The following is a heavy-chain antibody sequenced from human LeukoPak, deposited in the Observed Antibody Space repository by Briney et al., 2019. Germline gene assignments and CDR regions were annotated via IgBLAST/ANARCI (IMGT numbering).Heavy chain of an antibody. V-gene: IGHV5-51*01. CDR1: YYIITCYL. CDR3: ARRRSDSCGWYYRYLEY. D-gene: IGHD6-19*01. Sequence: LETSRDAAYYIITCYLLGLRRPPAGKRLGMRGIISTGGSDINDSQFLRGEVTISADKSISTAYLQWSSLKASDAAIYYCARRRSDSCGWYYRYLEYWGQGTLVTVSS. CDR2: ISTGGSDI. J-gene: IGHJ4*02.